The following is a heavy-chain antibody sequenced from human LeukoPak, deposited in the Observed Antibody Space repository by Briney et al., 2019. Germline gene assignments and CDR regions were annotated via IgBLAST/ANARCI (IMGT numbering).Heavy chain of an antibody. CDR2: MNPNSGNT. D-gene: IGHD3-16*02. J-gene: IGHJ4*02. Sequence: ASVMVSCKASGYTFTSYDINWVRQATGQGLEWMGWMNPNSGNTGYAQKFQGRVTMTRNTSISTAYMELSSLRSEDTAVYYCARLGYYDYIWGSYRYTELDYWGQGTLVTVSS. V-gene: IGHV1-8*01. CDR1: GYTFTSYD. CDR3: ARLGYYDYIWGSYRYTELDY.